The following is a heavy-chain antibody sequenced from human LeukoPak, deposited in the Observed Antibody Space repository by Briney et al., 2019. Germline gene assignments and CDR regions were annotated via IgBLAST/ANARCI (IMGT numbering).Heavy chain of an antibody. CDR3: ARLLNYDLLTGYNIEDY. CDR2: INHSGGT. CDR1: GRSFSGSY. Sequence: SETLSLTCAVYGRSFSGSYWNWLRQPPGKGLEWIAEINHSGGTNYNPSLKSRVTISVDTSKSQFSLELTSVTAADTAVYYCARLLNYDLLTGYNIEDYWGQGTLVTVSS. J-gene: IGHJ4*02. D-gene: IGHD3-9*01. V-gene: IGHV4-34*01.